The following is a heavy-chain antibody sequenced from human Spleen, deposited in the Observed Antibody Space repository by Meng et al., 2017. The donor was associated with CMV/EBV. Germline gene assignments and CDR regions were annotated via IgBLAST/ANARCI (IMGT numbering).Heavy chain of an antibody. D-gene: IGHD2/OR15-2a*01. Sequence: GGSLRLSCAACGFTFSSYDMHWVRQATGKGLEWVSAIGTAGDTYYPGSVKGRFTISRDNSKNTLCLHLNSLRAEDSAIYYCARDSTMTEGQLDYWGQGTLVTVSS. CDR1: GFTFSSYD. CDR3: ARDSTMTEGQLDY. CDR2: IGTAGDT. V-gene: IGHV3-13*01. J-gene: IGHJ4*02.